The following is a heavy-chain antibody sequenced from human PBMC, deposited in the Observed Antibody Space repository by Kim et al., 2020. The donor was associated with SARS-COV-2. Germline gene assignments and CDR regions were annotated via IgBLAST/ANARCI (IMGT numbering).Heavy chain of an antibody. CDR2: ISYDGSNK. Sequence: GGSLRLSCAASGFTFSSYAMHWVRQAPGKGLEWVAVISYDGSNKYYADSVKGRFTISRDNSKNTLYLQMNSLRAEDTAVYYCARDQQENWFDPWGQGTLVTVSS. J-gene: IGHJ5*02. CDR3: ARDQQENWFDP. CDR1: GFTFSSYA. V-gene: IGHV3-30-3*01.